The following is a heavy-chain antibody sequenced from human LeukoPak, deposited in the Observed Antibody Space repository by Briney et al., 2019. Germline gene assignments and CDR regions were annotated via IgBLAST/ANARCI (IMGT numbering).Heavy chain of an antibody. CDR2: INWNGGSR. CDR1: GFTFDDYG. V-gene: IGHV3-20*04. D-gene: IGHD6-19*01. J-gene: IGHJ4*02. CDR3: AKFYSSGWYSFDY. Sequence: GGSLRLSCAASGFTFDDYGMSGVRQAPGKGREWVSGINWNGGSRGYVDCVKGRFTISRDNAKNSLYLQMNSLRAEDTALYYCAKFYSSGWYSFDYWGQGSLVTVSS.